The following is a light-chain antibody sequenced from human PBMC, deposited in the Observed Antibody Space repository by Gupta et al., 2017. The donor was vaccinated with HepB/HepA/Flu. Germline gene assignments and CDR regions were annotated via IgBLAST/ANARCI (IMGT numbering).Light chain of an antibody. CDR3: DAYAASDVV. J-gene: IGLJ2*01. Sequence: SALTQPASGSGSPGQSITISCTGTSSDVGSYNLVSWYQQHPGKAPKLMIYEVSKRPAGVSNRFSASESGTTATLTISGLQAEDDDDYYSDAYAASDVVFGGGTKLTVL. CDR1: SSDVGSYNL. CDR2: EVS. V-gene: IGLV2-23*02.